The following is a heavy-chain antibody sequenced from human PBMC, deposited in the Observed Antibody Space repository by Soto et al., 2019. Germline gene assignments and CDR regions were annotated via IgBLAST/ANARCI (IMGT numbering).Heavy chain of an antibody. CDR2: IYYSGST. Sequence: QVQLQESGPGLVKPSETLSLTCTVSGGSISSYYWSWIRQPPGKGLEWIGYIYYSGSTNYNPSLKSRVTISVDTSKNQFSLKLSSVTAADTAVYYCARPDNYGYFDLWGRGTLVTVSS. J-gene: IGHJ2*01. D-gene: IGHD1-20*01. V-gene: IGHV4-59*08. CDR3: ARPDNYGYFDL. CDR1: GGSISSYY.